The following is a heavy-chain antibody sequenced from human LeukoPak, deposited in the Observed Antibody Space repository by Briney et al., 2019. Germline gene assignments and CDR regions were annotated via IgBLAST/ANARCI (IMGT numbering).Heavy chain of an antibody. V-gene: IGHV4-30-2*01. CDR1: GDSINSRSGNYY. Sequence: SQTLSLTCTVSGDSINSRSGNYYWSWIRQPPGKGLEWIGYVYHSGSTYYNPSLKSRVTISVDTSKNQFSPKLSSVTAADTAVYYCARSPGAFDIWGQGTMVTVSS. CDR3: ARSPGAFDI. J-gene: IGHJ3*02. CDR2: VYHSGST.